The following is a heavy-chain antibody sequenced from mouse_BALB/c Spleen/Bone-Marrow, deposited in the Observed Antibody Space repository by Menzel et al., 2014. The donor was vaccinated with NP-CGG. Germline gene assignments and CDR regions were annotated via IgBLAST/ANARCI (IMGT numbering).Heavy chain of an antibody. J-gene: IGHJ1*01. CDR3: TRGDYDWYFDV. CDR1: GYTFTSYW. V-gene: IGHV1S127*01. D-gene: IGHD2-4*01. Sequence: VQLQQSGAELVKPGASVKMSCKASGYTFTSYWMHWVKQRPGQGLEWIGVIDPSDSYTSYNQKFKGKATLTVDTSSSTAYMQLSSLTSEDSAVYYCTRGDYDWYFDVWGVGTTVTVSS. CDR2: IDPSDSYT.